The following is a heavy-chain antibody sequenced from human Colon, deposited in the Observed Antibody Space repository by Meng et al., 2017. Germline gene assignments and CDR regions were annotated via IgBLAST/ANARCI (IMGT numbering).Heavy chain of an antibody. V-gene: IGHV4-4*02. D-gene: IGHD3-22*01. CDR1: GGSISRSDW. CDR2: TSHSGST. Sequence: QVPLQESGPGLVKPSETLSLTCAFSGGSISRSDWWSWVRQPPGKGLEWIGETSHSGSTNYSPSLKSRVTISLDKSKNQLSLKLNSVTAADTAVYYCASSDYYRSDYWGQGTLVTVSS. J-gene: IGHJ4*02. CDR3: ASSDYYRSDY.